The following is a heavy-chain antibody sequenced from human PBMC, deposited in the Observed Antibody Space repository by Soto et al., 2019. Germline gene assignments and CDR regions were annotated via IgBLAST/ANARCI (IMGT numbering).Heavy chain of an antibody. J-gene: IGHJ5*02. D-gene: IGHD3-16*02. CDR1: GFTFTNYA. CDR2: VSGSGSST. V-gene: IGHV3-23*01. Sequence: GGSLRLSCAASGFTFTNYAMSWVRQAPGKGLEWVSSVSGSGSSTYDADSVKGRFTVSRDNSKNTLYLQMNSLRAEDTAVYYCAKRDLRDLHLREISFLIDLWGRGTLVTVSS. CDR3: AKRDLRDLHLREISFLIDL.